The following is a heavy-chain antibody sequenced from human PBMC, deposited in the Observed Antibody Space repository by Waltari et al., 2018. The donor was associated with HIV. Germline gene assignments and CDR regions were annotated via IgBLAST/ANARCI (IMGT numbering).Heavy chain of an antibody. J-gene: IGHJ6*02. Sequence: QVQLQQWGAGLLKPSATLSLTCAVYGGSFSGYYWSWIRQPPGKGLEWIGEINHSGSTNYNPSLKSRVTISVDTSKNQFSLKLSSVTAADTAVYYCARERGASEGLYGMDVWGQGTTVTVSS. V-gene: IGHV4-34*01. D-gene: IGHD3-10*01. CDR3: ARERGASEGLYGMDV. CDR1: GGSFSGYY. CDR2: INHSGST.